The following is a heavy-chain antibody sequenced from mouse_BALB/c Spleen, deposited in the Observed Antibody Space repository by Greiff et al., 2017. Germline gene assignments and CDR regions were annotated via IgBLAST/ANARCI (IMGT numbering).Heavy chain of an antibody. CDR2: IWAGGST. D-gene: IGHD2-14*01. J-gene: IGHJ2*01. Sequence: VQRVEPGPGLVAPSQSLSITCTASGFSLTSYGVHWVRQPPGKGLEWLGVIWAGGSTNYNSDLMSRLSISKDNSKSQVFLKMNSLQTDDTAMYYCAREYYYRCYYFDYWGQGTTLTVSS. CDR1: GFSLTSYG. V-gene: IGHV2-9*02. CDR3: AREYYYRCYYFDY.